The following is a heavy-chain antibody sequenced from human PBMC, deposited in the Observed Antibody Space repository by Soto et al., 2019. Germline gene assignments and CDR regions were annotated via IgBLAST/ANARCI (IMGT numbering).Heavy chain of an antibody. D-gene: IGHD3-3*01. V-gene: IGHV3-23*01. J-gene: IGHJ6*02. Sequence: EVQLLESGGGLVQPGGSLRLSCAASGFTFSSYAMSWVRQAPGKGLEWVSAISGSGGSTYYADSVKGRFTISRDNSKNTLYLQMNSLRAEDTAVYYCAKDLIPGNQHYDFWSGFGDGMDVWGQGTTVTVSS. CDR2: ISGSGGST. CDR3: AKDLIPGNQHYDFWSGFGDGMDV. CDR1: GFTFSSYA.